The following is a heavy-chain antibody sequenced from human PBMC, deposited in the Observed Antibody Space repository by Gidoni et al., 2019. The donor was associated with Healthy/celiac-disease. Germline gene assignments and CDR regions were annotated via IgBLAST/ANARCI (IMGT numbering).Heavy chain of an antibody. CDR3: ARVQWELLEDYYYYYGMDV. V-gene: IGHV4-61*01. D-gene: IGHD1-26*01. J-gene: IGHJ6*02. CDR2: IYYSGST. Sequence: QVQLQESGPGLVKPSETLSLTCTVSGGSVSSGSYYWGWIRQPPGKGLEWIGYIYYSGSTNYNPSLKSRVTISVDTSKNQFSLKLSSVTAADTAVYYCARVQWELLEDYYYYYGMDVWGQGTTVTVSS. CDR1: GGSVSSGSYY.